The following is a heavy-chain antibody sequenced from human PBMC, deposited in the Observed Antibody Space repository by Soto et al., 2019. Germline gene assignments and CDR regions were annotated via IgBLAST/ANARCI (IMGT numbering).Heavy chain of an antibody. CDR1: GASISSYNY. CDR3: VRHAQWIIRAY. D-gene: IGHD5-12*01. Sequence: SETLSLTCNVSGASISSYNYWGWFRQPPGKGLEWIGSIIYSGNSMYNPSPQSRLTLFVDTSKNQFSLKLSSVTAADTAVYYCVRHAQWIIRAYWGQGSLVTVSS. V-gene: IGHV4-39*01. CDR2: IIYSGNS. J-gene: IGHJ4*02.